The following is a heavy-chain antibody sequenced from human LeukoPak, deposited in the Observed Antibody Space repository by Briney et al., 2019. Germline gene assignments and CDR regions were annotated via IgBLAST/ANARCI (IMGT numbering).Heavy chain of an antibody. J-gene: IGHJ5*02. D-gene: IGHD4/OR15-4a*01. CDR1: GFTFSDYY. V-gene: IGHV3-11*06. CDR3: ARGPPPHVTMTCFDP. CDR2: ISTTSSYT. Sequence: GGSLRLSCAASGFTFSDYYMSWIRQAPGKGLEWVSYISTTSSYTNYADSVKGRFTISRDNAKNSLYLQMNSLRDEDTAVYYCARGPPPHVTMTCFDPWGQGTLVTVSS.